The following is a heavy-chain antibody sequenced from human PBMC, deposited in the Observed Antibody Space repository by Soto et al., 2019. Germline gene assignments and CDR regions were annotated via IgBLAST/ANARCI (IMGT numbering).Heavy chain of an antibody. CDR2: IYYSGST. D-gene: IGHD3-3*01. J-gene: IGHJ3*02. V-gene: IGHV4-59*02. CDR3: ARTLFSRPDAFDI. CDR1: RGSVTGYY. Sequence: SETLSLTCTVSRGSVTGYYWSWIRQAPGRGLEWIGYIYYSGSTNYNPSLKSRVTISVDTSKNQFSLKLSSVTAADTAVYYCARTLFSRPDAFDIWGQGTMVTVSS.